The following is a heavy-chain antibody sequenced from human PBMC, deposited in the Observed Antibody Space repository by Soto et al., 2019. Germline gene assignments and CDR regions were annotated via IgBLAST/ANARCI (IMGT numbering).Heavy chain of an antibody. CDR2: ISSSSSTI. V-gene: IGHV3-48*02. Sequence: ESGGGLVQPGGSLRLSCAASGFTFSSYSMNWVRQAPGKGLEWVSYISSSSSTIYYADSVKGRFTISRDNAKNSLYLQMNSLRDEDTAVYYCARRPMYSSGWYDYGYWGQGTLVTVSS. J-gene: IGHJ4*02. CDR3: ARRPMYSSGWYDYGY. CDR1: GFTFSSYS. D-gene: IGHD6-19*01.